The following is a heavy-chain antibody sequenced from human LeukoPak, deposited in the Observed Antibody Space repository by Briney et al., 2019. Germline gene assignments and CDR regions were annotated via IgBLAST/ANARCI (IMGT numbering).Heavy chain of an antibody. CDR2: VNSDTGST. V-gene: IGHV1-18*01. Sequence: GASVKVSCKSSGYXFKNYGMTWVRQAPGQGLEWMGWVNSDTGSTVSAQAFQGRVALTTDTSTNTIHMELRSLTSDDTAVYFCARDDSCSGDKCVSLGGFDVWGQGTTVIVSS. CDR1: GYXFKNYG. J-gene: IGHJ3*01. D-gene: IGHD3-16*01. CDR3: ARDDSCSGDKCVSLGGFDV.